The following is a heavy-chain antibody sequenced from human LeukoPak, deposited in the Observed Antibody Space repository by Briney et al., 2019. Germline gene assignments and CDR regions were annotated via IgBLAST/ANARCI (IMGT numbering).Heavy chain of an antibody. CDR2: IWYDGSNK. CDR3: ARGDTYYYDSSGYWMRAFDI. Sequence: PGRSLRLSCAASGFTFSSYGMHWVRQAPGKGLEWVAVIWYDGSNKYYADSVKGRFTISRDNSKNTLYLQMNSLRAEDTAVYYCARGDTYYYDSSGYWMRAFDIWGQGTMVTVSS. D-gene: IGHD3-22*01. V-gene: IGHV3-33*01. CDR1: GFTFSSYG. J-gene: IGHJ3*02.